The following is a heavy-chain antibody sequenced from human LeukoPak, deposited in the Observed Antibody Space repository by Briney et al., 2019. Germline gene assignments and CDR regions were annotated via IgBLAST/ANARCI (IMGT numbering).Heavy chain of an antibody. CDR2: ISGSGGST. J-gene: IGHJ5*02. CDR3: AKNRASYDFGSGYLNWFDP. V-gene: IGHV3-23*01. CDR1: GFTFSSYA. D-gene: IGHD3-3*01. Sequence: GSLRLSCAASGFTFSSYAMSWVRHAPGKGLEWVSAISGSGGSTYYADSVKGRFTISRDNSKNTLYLQMNSLRAEDTAVYYCAKNRASYDFGSGYLNWFDPWGQGTLVTVSS.